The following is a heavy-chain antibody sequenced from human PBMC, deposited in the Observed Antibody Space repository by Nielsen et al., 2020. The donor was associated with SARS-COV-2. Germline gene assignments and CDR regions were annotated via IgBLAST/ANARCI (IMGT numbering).Heavy chain of an antibody. D-gene: IGHD3-10*01. J-gene: IGHJ3*02. CDR3: ARGWATMVRGVIVRAFDI. V-gene: IGHV4-30-4*01. Sequence: WIRQPPGKGLEWIGYIYYSGSTYYNPSLKSRVTISVDTSKNQFSLKLSSVTAADTAVYYCARGWATMVRGVIVRAFDIWGQGTMVTVSS. CDR2: IYYSGST.